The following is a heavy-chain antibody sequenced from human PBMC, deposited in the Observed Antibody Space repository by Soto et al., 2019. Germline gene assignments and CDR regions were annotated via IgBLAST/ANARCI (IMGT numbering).Heavy chain of an antibody. J-gene: IGHJ6*02. Sequence: PSETLSLTCTVSGGSISSGDYYWSWIRQPPGKGLEWIGYIYYSGSTYYNPSLKSRVTISVDTSKNQFSLKLSSVTAADTAVYYCARKFFMGRGGYYYYGMDVWGQGTTVTVSS. CDR2: IYYSGST. V-gene: IGHV4-30-4*01. CDR3: ARKFFMGRGGYYYYGMDV. D-gene: IGHD3-10*01. CDR1: GGSISSGDYY.